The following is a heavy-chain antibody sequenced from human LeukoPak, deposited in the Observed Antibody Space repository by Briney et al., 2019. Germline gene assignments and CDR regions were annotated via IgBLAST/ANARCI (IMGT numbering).Heavy chain of an antibody. CDR2: ISAYNGNT. Sequence: ASVKVSCKASGYTFTSYGTSWVRQAPGQGLEWMGWISAYNGNTNYAQKLQGRVTMTTDTSTSTAYMELSSLRSEDTAVYYCARDGARYNWNEVDYWGQGTLVTVSS. J-gene: IGHJ4*02. V-gene: IGHV1-18*01. D-gene: IGHD1-20*01. CDR1: GYTFTSYG. CDR3: ARDGARYNWNEVDY.